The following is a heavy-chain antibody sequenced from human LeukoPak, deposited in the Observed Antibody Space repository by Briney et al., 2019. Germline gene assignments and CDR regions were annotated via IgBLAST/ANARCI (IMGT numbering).Heavy chain of an antibody. CDR3: ARGKEWAPEAHAL. Sequence: GASVKVSCKASGYTFSNYGISWVRQAPGQGLEWMGIINPSGGSTSYAQKFQGRVTMTRDTSTSTVYMELSSLRSEDTAVYYCARGKEWAPEAHALWGQGTLVTVSS. CDR1: GYTFSNYG. V-gene: IGHV1-46*01. CDR2: INPSGGST. J-gene: IGHJ4*02. D-gene: IGHD1-26*01.